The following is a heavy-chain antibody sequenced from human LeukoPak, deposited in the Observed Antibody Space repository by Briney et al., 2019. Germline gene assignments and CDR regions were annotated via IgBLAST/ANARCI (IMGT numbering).Heavy chain of an antibody. J-gene: IGHJ5*02. V-gene: IGHV4-34*01. D-gene: IGHD2-15*01. CDR1: GGSFSGYY. Sequence: SETLSLTCAVYGGSFSGYYWSWIRQPPGKGLEWIGEINHSGSTNYNPSLKSRVTISVDKSKNQFSLKLSSVTAADTAVYYCARVGRGDCSGGSCYSISPWFDPWGQGTLVTVSS. CDR3: ARVGRGDCSGGSCYSISPWFDP. CDR2: INHSGST.